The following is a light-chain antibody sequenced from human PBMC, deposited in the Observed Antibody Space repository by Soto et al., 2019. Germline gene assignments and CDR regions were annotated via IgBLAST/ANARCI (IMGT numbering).Light chain of an antibody. Sequence: EIVLTQSPAILSVSPGERATLSCRASQSVFSYLAWYQQKPGQAPRLLIYDVSNRATGIPARFIGSGSGTDFTLTISSLEPEDFAVYYCQQRSNWPPFTFGPGTKVDIK. CDR1: QSVFSY. CDR2: DVS. J-gene: IGKJ3*01. V-gene: IGKV3-11*01. CDR3: QQRSNWPPFT.